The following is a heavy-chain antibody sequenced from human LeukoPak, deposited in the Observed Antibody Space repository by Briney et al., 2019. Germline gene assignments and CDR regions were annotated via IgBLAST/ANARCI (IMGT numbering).Heavy chain of an antibody. D-gene: IGHD1-14*01. CDR1: GFTFSTYSMN. V-gene: IGHV4-39*02. CDR3: ARDSPEDGMDV. Sequence: GSLRLSCAASGFTFSTYSMNWVRQPPGKGLEWIGSIYYSGSTYYNPSLKSRVTISVDTSKNQFSLKLSSVTAADTAVYYCARDSPEDGMDVWGQGTTVTVSS. J-gene: IGHJ6*02. CDR2: IYYSGST.